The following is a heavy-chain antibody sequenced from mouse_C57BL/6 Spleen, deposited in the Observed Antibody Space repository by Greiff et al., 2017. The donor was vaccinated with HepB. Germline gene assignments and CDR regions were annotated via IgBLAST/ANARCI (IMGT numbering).Heavy chain of an antibody. CDR3: ARGSGYGDY. Sequence: VQLQQSGPELVKPGASVKISCKASGYTFTDYYMNWVKQSHGKSLEWIGDINPNNGGTSYNQKFKGKATLTVDKSSSTAYMELRSLTSEDSAVYYCARGSGYGDYWGQGTTLTVSS. CDR1: GYTFTDYY. CDR2: INPNNGGT. V-gene: IGHV1-26*01. D-gene: IGHD3-2*02. J-gene: IGHJ2*01.